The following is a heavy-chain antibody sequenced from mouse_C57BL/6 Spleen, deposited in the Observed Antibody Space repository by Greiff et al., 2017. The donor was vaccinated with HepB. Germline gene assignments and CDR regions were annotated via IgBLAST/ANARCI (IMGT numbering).Heavy chain of an antibody. D-gene: IGHD1-1*01. CDR3: ARNAGYYYGSSWDY. CDR1: GYAFTNYL. CDR2: INPGSGGT. Sequence: VQLQQSGAELVRPGTSVKVSCKASGYAFTNYLIEWVKQRPGQGLEWIGVINPGSGGTNYNEKFKGKATLTADKSSSTAYMQLSSLTSEDSAVYFCARNAGYYYGSSWDYWGQGTTLTVSS. J-gene: IGHJ2*01. V-gene: IGHV1-54*01.